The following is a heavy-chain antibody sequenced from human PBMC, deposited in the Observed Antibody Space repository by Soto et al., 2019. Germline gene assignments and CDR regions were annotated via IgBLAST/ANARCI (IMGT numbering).Heavy chain of an antibody. J-gene: IGHJ5*02. V-gene: IGHV4-39*01. CDR1: GGSLSSGSYF. Sequence: SETLSLTCTVSGGSLSSGSYFWGWIRQPPGKGLEWIGSIYYSGSTSYNPSVRSRVTMTVDTSKNQFYLKLSSVSAADTAVFYCARHSGYSSGKRWFDPLGQGTLVTVSS. D-gene: IGHD6-19*01. CDR2: IYYSGST. CDR3: ARHSGYSSGKRWFDP.